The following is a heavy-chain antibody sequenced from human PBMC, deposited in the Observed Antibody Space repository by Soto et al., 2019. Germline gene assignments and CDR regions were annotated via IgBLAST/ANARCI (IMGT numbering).Heavy chain of an antibody. CDR1: GYTFTSYD. J-gene: IGHJ5*02. V-gene: IGHV1-8*01. CDR2: MNPNSGNT. Sequence: QVQLVQSGAEVKKPGASVKVSCKASGYTFTSYDINWVRQATGQGLEWMGWMNPNSGNTGYAQKFQGRVTMTRNTSISTAYMELSSLRSEDTAVYYCARSNYDYIGGSYTHHNWFDPWGQGTLVTVSS. CDR3: ARSNYDYIGGSYTHHNWFDP. D-gene: IGHD3-16*01.